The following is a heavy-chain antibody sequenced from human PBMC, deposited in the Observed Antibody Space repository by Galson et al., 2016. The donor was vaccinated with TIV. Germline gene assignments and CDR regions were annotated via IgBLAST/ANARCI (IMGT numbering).Heavy chain of an antibody. D-gene: IGHD3-22*01. CDR1: GDPFSSGSFY. CDR2: IYTSGST. CDR3: AREGDDDYDNRAGGYYGGGMDV. V-gene: IGHV4-61*02. J-gene: IGHJ6*02. Sequence: TLSLTCTVSGDPFSSGSFYWSWIRQPAGKGLEWIGRIYTSGSTKYIPSLKSRVSISKDTSKKQFSLKRHSVTAADTVVYYCAREGDDDYDNRAGGYYGGGMDVGGQGTTVTVSS.